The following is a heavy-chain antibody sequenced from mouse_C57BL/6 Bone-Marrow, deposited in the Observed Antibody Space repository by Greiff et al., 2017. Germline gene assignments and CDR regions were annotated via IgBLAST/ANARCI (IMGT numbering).Heavy chain of an antibody. CDR1: GYSITSGYY. CDR2: ISYDGSN. Sequence: EVKLMESGPGLVKPSQSLSLTCSVTGYSITSGYYWNWIRQFPGNKLEWMGYISYDGSNNYNPSLKNRISITRDTSKNQFFLKLNSVTTEDTATYYCARGRGVSYWGQGTTLTVSS. V-gene: IGHV3-6*01. J-gene: IGHJ2*01. CDR3: ARGRGVSY.